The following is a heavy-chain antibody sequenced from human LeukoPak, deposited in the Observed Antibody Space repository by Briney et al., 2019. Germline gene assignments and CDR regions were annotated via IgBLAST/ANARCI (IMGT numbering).Heavy chain of an antibody. J-gene: IGHJ6*02. D-gene: IGHD2-2*01. CDR1: GFTFSSYA. CDR3: ARIVVVPAASHGMDV. Sequence: GGSLRLSCAASGFTFSSYAMSWVHQAPGKGLEWVSATSGSGGSTYYADSVKGRFTISRDNSKNTLYLQMNSLRAEDTAVYYCARIVVVPAASHGMDVWGQGTTVTVSS. V-gene: IGHV3-23*01. CDR2: TSGSGGST.